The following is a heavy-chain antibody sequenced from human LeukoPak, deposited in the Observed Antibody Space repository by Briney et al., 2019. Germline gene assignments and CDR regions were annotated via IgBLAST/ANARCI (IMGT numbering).Heavy chain of an antibody. CDR1: GFLFNSYA. CDR3: AKDLRSRIAAAGTPYAEYFQH. CDR2: ISGSGGST. V-gene: IGHV3-23*01. Sequence: PGGSLRLSCAASGFLFNSYAMTWVRQAPGKGLEWVSAISGSGGSTYYADSVKGRFTISRDNSKNTLYLQMNSLRAEDTAVYYCAKDLRSRIAAAGTPYAEYFQHWGQGTLVTVSS. J-gene: IGHJ1*01. D-gene: IGHD6-13*01.